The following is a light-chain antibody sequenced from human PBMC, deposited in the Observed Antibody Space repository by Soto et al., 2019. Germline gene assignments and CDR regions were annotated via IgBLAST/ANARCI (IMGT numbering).Light chain of an antibody. CDR3: QQFNSNPFA. CDR2: DAS. CDR1: QGISSA. J-gene: IGKJ3*01. V-gene: IGKV1-13*02. Sequence: AIQLTQSPSSLSASVGDRVTITCRASQGISSALAWYQQKPGKAPQLLIYDASSLESGVPSGFSGSGSGTDVTLVISSLQPEDFATDYYQQFNSNPFAFGPGTKVDIK.